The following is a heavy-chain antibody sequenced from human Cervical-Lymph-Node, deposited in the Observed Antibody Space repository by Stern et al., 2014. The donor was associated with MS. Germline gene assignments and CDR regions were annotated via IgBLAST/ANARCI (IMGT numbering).Heavy chain of an antibody. Sequence: EVQLLESGAEVKKPGESLKISCKGSGYSFTNYWIGWGRQMPGKGLEWMGIIYPGDSDTRYSPSFQGQVTISADKSINTAYLQWSSLKASDTAMYYCGRRQEYRVEYWGQGTLVTVSS. D-gene: IGHD2/OR15-2a*01. J-gene: IGHJ4*02. CDR3: GRRQEYRVEY. CDR1: GYSFTNYW. CDR2: IYPGDSDT. V-gene: IGHV5-51*03.